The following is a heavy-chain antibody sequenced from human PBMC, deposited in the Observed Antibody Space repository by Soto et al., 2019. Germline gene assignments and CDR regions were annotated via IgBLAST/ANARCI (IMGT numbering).Heavy chain of an antibody. CDR3: ARDQLGATAFDY. CDR1: GYSISSGYY. Sequence: NPSETLSLTCAVSGYSISSGYYWGWIRQPPGKGLEWIGSIYHSGSTYYNPSLKSRVTISVDTSKNQFSLKLSSVTAADTAVYYCARDQLGATAFDYWGQGTLVTVSS. J-gene: IGHJ4*02. V-gene: IGHV4-38-2*02. D-gene: IGHD1-26*01. CDR2: IYHSGST.